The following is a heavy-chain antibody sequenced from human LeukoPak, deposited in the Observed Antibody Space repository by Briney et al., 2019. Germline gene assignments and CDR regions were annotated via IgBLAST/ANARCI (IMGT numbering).Heavy chain of an antibody. V-gene: IGHV3-21*01. D-gene: IGHD5-12*01. CDR2: ISTTISYI. Sequence: SSISTTISYIYYAASLKAPFTISRDNAKKSLYLQMNSLRAEDTAVYYCARTVSGYTYYFDYWGQGTLVTVSS. CDR3: ARTVSGYTYYFDY. J-gene: IGHJ4*02.